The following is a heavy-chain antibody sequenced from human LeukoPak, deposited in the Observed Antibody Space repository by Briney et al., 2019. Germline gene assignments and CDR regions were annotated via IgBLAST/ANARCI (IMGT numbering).Heavy chain of an antibody. Sequence: GGSLRLSCTASGFIFSSHWMTWVRQSPGKGLEWVANIKEDGIVKYYVDSVKSRFTISRDNTKKAMYLQMNSLRADDTAVYYCAKDLRPDGINDFDHWGQGTLVTVSS. D-gene: IGHD1-1*01. CDR3: AKDLRPDGINDFDH. V-gene: IGHV3-7*03. J-gene: IGHJ4*02. CDR1: GFIFSSHW. CDR2: IKEDGIVK.